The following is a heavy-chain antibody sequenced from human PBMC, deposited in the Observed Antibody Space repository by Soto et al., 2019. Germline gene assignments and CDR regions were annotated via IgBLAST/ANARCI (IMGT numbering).Heavy chain of an antibody. D-gene: IGHD6-13*01. V-gene: IGHV1-8*01. Sequence: ASVKVSCKASGYTFTSYDINWVRQATGQGLEWMGWMNPNSGNTGYAQKFQGRVTMTRNTSISTAYMELSSLRSEDTAVYYCARGTSSSWYGYYYYGMDVWGQGTTVTGSS. CDR2: MNPNSGNT. J-gene: IGHJ6*02. CDR1: GYTFTSYD. CDR3: ARGTSSSWYGYYYYGMDV.